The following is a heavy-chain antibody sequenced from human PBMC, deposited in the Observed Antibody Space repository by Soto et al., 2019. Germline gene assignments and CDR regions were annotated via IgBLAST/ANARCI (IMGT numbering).Heavy chain of an antibody. D-gene: IGHD3-16*01. J-gene: IGHJ4*02. CDR1: GYTFTSYG. Sequence: ASVKVSCKASGYTFTSYGITWVRQAPGQGLEWMGWISAHNGNTDYAQKLQGRVIVTRDTSTSTAYMELRSLISDDTAVYYCARGPSLGLRGQGTLVTVSS. CDR3: ARGPSLGL. CDR2: ISAHNGNT. V-gene: IGHV1-18*01.